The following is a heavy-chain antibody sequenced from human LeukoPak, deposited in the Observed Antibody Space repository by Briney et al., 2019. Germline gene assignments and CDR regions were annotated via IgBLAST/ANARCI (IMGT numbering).Heavy chain of an antibody. Sequence: GASVKVSCKASGYTFTSYYMHWVRQAPGQGLEWMGWINPNSGGTNYAQKFQGRVTMTRDTSISTAYMELSRLRSDDTAVYYCARIVEVVAASGDYYYYYMDVWGKGTTVTVSS. CDR2: INPNSGGT. D-gene: IGHD2-15*01. CDR1: GYTFTSYY. CDR3: ARIVEVVAASGDYYYYYMDV. V-gene: IGHV1-2*02. J-gene: IGHJ6*03.